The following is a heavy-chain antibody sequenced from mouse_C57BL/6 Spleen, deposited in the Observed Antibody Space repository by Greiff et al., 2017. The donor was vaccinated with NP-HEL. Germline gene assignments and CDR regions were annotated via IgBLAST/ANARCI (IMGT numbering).Heavy chain of an antibody. CDR1: GYTFTDYN. D-gene: IGHD2-12*01. V-gene: IGHV1-18*01. CDR2: INPNNGGT. J-gene: IGHJ4*01. CDR3: ARSYYRRNYAMDY. Sequence: VQLQQSGPELVKPGASVKIPCKASGYTFTDYNMDWVQQSHGKSLEWIGDINPNNGGTIYNQKFKGKATLTVDKSSSTAYMELRSLTSEDTAVYYCARSYYRRNYAMDYWGQGTSVTVSS.